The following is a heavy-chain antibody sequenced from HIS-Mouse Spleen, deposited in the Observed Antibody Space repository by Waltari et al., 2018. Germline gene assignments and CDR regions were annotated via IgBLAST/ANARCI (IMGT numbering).Heavy chain of an antibody. CDR2: ISWNSGSI. Sequence: EVQLVESGGGWVTPGRSLRLSCAACGFTFDDYAIPWVRQAPGKGLEWVSGISWNSGSIGYADSVKGRFTISRDNAKNSLYLQMNSLRAEDTALYYCAKIGGGCTNGVCYDYWGQGTLVTVSS. CDR3: AKIGGGCTNGVCYDY. J-gene: IGHJ4*02. V-gene: IGHV3-9*01. D-gene: IGHD2-8*01. CDR1: GFTFDDYA.